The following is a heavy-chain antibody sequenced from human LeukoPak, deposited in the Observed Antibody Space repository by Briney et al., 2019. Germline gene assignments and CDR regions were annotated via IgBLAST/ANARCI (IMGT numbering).Heavy chain of an antibody. CDR3: ARDSSPGVAGPFDY. CDR2: IYYSGST. D-gene: IGHD3-3*01. Sequence: SETLSLTCTVSGGSISSSSYYWGWIRQPPGKGLEWIGSIYYSGSTYYNPSLKSRVTISVDTSKNQFSLKLSSVTAADTAVYYCARDSSPGVAGPFDYWGQGTLVTVSS. V-gene: IGHV4-39*07. CDR1: GGSISSSSYY. J-gene: IGHJ4*02.